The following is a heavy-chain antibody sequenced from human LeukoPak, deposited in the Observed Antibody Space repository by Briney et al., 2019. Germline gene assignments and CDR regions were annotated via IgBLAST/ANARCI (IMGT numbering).Heavy chain of an antibody. CDR1: GFTFSSYA. Sequence: PGGSLRLPCAASGFTFSSYAMSWVRQAPGKGLKWVSSISSSISYIYYADSVKGRFTISRDNAKNSLYLQMNSLRAEDTAVYYCARRYCSSTSCYRSVVNYMDVWGKGTTVTVSS. J-gene: IGHJ6*03. CDR2: ISSSISYI. CDR3: ARRYCSSTSCYRSVVNYMDV. D-gene: IGHD2-2*01. V-gene: IGHV3-21*01.